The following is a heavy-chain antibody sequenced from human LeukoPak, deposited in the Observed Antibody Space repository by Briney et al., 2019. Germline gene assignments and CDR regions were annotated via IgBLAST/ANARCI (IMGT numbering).Heavy chain of an antibody. CDR3: ASSSWPLAFDY. Sequence: KPSETLSLTCTVSSGSISSYYWSWIRQPPGKGLEWIGYIYTSGSTNYNPSLKSRVTISVDTSKNQFSLKLSSVTAADTAVYYCASSSWPLAFDYWGQGTLVTVSS. D-gene: IGHD6-13*01. V-gene: IGHV4-4*09. CDR2: IYTSGST. J-gene: IGHJ4*02. CDR1: SGSISSYY.